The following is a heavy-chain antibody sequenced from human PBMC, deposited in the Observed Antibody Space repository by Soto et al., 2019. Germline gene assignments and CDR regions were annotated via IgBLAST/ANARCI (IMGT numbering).Heavy chain of an antibody. CDR2: IKQDGSEK. V-gene: IGHV3-7*01. Sequence: EVQLVESGGGLVQPGGSLRLSCAASGFTFSSYWVSWVRQAPGKGLEWVANIKQDGSEKYYVDSVKGRFTISRDNAKNSLYLQMNSLRAEDTAVYYCARVRVTHDFWSGSRYFDYWGQGTLVTVSS. J-gene: IGHJ4*02. D-gene: IGHD3-3*01. CDR3: ARVRVTHDFWSGSRYFDY. CDR1: GFTFSSYW.